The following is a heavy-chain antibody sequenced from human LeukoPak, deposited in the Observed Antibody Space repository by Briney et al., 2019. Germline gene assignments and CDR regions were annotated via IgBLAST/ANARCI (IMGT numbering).Heavy chain of an antibody. CDR3: ARDLRAAVGNYFDY. CDR2: IIPIVGST. V-gene: IGHV1-69*04. Sequence: ASVKVSCKASGYTFTSYGISWVRQAPGQGLEWMGRIIPIVGSTNYAEKLQGRVTITADKSTSTVYMELSSLRAEDTAVYYCARDLRAAVGNYFDYWGQGTLVTVSS. CDR1: GYTFTSYG. J-gene: IGHJ4*02. D-gene: IGHD6-13*01.